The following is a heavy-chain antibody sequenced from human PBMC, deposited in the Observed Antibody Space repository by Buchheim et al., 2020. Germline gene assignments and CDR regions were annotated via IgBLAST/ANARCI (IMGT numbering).Heavy chain of an antibody. CDR3: ARGLTYYYDSSGYLTSDAFDI. CDR2: ISYDGSNK. Sequence: QVQLVESGGGVVQPGRSLRLSCAASGFTFSSHAMHWVRQAPGKGLEWVAVISYDGSNKYYADSVKGRFTISRDNSKNTLYLQMNSLRAEDTAVYYCARGLTYYYDSSGYLTSDAFDIWGQGT. D-gene: IGHD3-22*01. V-gene: IGHV3-30*04. J-gene: IGHJ3*02. CDR1: GFTFSSHA.